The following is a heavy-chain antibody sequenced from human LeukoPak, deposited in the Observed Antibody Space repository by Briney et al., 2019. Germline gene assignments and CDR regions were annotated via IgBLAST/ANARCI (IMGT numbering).Heavy chain of an antibody. Sequence: ASVKVSCKASGYTFTSYGISWVRQAPGQGLEWMGWISAYNGNTNYAQKLQGRVTMTTDTSTSTAYMELRSLRSEDTAVYYCARSIGGDWDYYYYYMDVWGKGTTVTVSS. CDR2: ISAYNGNT. D-gene: IGHD6-6*01. J-gene: IGHJ6*03. V-gene: IGHV1-18*01. CDR1: GYTFTSYG. CDR3: ARSIGGDWDYYYYYMDV.